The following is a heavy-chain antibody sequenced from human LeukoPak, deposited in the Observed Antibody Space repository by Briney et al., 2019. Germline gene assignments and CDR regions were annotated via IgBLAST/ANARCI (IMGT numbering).Heavy chain of an antibody. D-gene: IGHD2-15*01. CDR3: TTDTWYSAGH. CDR1: EFILSGCW. Sequence: GGSLRLSCTGSEFILSGCWMAWIRQAPGKGLEWVAIIKKDGSEKYYVDSMKGRFTISRDNAKNSLFLQMNSLRAEDTAIYYCTTDTWYSAGHWGQGTLVTVSS. V-gene: IGHV3-7*03. J-gene: IGHJ4*02. CDR2: IKKDGSEK.